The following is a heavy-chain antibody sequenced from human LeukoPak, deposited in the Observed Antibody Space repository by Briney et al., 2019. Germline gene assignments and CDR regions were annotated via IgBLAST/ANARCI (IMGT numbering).Heavy chain of an antibody. CDR1: GGSISSYY. D-gene: IGHD5-18*01. CDR2: IYYSGST. Sequence: PSETLSLTCTVSGGSISSYYWSWIRQPPGKGLEWIGYIYYSGSTNYNPSLKSRVTISVDTSKNQFSLKLSSVTAADTAVYYCARERGTRGYSYGFFDYWGQGTLVTVSS. V-gene: IGHV4-59*12. CDR3: ARERGTRGYSYGFFDY. J-gene: IGHJ4*02.